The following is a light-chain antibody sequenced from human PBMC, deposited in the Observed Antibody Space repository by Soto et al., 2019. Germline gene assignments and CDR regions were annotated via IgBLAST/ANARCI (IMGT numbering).Light chain of an antibody. CDR3: QQYNSWPPIT. CDR2: DAS. J-gene: IGKJ5*01. CDR1: PSVSRY. V-gene: IGKV3-15*01. Sequence: EIVLTQSPATLSLSPGGRATLSCRSSPSVSRYLAWYQQKPCQAPRLLIYDASPRATCFPARFSGSGSGTEFTLTISSLQSEDFAVYYCQQYNSWPPITFGQGTRLEIK.